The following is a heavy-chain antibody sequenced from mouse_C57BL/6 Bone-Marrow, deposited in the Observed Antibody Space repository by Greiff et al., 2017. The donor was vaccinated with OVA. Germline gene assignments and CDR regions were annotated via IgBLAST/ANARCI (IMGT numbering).Heavy chain of an antibody. CDR3: TRGIIYYYGSSPAWFAY. CDR1: GYTFTDYE. CDR2: IDPETGGT. V-gene: IGHV1-15*01. Sequence: VQLQQSGAELVRPGASVTLSCKASGYTFTDYEMHWVKQTPVHGLEWIGAIDPETGGTAYNQKFKGKAILTAAKSSSTAYMELRSLTSEDTAVYYCTRGIIYYYGSSPAWFAYWGQGTLVTVSA. D-gene: IGHD1-1*01. J-gene: IGHJ3*01.